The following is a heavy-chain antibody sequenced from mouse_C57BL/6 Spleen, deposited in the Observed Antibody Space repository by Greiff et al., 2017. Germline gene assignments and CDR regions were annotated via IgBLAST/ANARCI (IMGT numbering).Heavy chain of an antibody. J-gene: IGHJ4*01. V-gene: IGHV3-6*01. CDR3: ATIYYYGSSYYAMDY. CDR1: GYSITSGYY. CDR2: ISYDGSN. D-gene: IGHD1-1*01. Sequence: ESGPGLVKPSQSLSLTCSVTGYSITSGYYWNWIRQFPGNKLEWMGYISYDGSNNYNPSLKNRISITRDTSKNQFFLKLNSVTTEDTATYYCATIYYYGSSYYAMDYWGQGTSVTVSS.